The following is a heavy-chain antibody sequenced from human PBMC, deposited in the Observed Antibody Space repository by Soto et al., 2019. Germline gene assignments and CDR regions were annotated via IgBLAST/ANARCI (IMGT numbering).Heavy chain of an antibody. CDR3: ARGGGGGLFDP. D-gene: IGHD2-21*01. J-gene: IGHJ5*02. Sequence: CTVSGGSISNAAYSWSWIRQPPGKGLEWIGYIYPSGMPFYNPSLRSRVTISIDRSNDQFSLNLKSVTADDTGVYYCARGGGGGLFDPWGQGSLVTVSS. CDR2: IYPSGMP. CDR1: GGSISNAAYS. V-gene: IGHV4-30-2*01.